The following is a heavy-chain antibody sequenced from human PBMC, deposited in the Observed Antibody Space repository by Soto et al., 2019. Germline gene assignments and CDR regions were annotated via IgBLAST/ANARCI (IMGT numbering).Heavy chain of an antibody. Sequence: QVQLQESGPGLVKPSQTLSLTCTVSGGSISSGGYYWSWTRQHPGKGLEWIGYIYYSGSTYYNPSLKSQVSISVATSKNQSSLKLSSVTGADTAVYYCARSILPWGQGTLVTVSS. J-gene: IGHJ5*02. D-gene: IGHD2-2*02. CDR3: ARSILP. CDR1: GGSISSGGYY. V-gene: IGHV4-31*01. CDR2: IYYSGST.